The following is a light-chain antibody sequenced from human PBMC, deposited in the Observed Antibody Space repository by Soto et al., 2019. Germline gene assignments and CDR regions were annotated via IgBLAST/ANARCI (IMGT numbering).Light chain of an antibody. CDR2: GAS. V-gene: IGKV3-20*01. CDR3: EQQGSSLG. CDR1: QSVSSSY. Sequence: PGERATLSCRASQSVSSSYLAWYQQKPGQAPRLLIYGASSRAAGIADRFRGSGSGTDFTLTISRLYSEYFAVYYCEQQGSSLGFRVGVKVDI. J-gene: IGKJ4*01.